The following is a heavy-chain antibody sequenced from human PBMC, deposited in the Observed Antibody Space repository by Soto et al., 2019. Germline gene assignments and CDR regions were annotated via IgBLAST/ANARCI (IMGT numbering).Heavy chain of an antibody. CDR1: GYSFTSYW. J-gene: IGHJ6*02. CDR2: IDPSDSYT. D-gene: IGHD3-3*01. CDR3: ARRLRFLEWLSNAYYGMDV. Sequence: GESLKISCKGSGYSFTSYWISWVRQMPGKGLEWMGRIDPSDSYTNYSPSFQGHVTISADKSISTAYLQWSSLKASDTAMYYCARRLRFLEWLSNAYYGMDVWGQGTTVTVSS. V-gene: IGHV5-10-1*01.